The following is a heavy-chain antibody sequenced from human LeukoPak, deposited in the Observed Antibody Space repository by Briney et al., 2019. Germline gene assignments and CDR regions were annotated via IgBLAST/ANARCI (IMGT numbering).Heavy chain of an antibody. J-gene: IGHJ6*03. D-gene: IGHD6-13*01. CDR2: ISGSGAGT. V-gene: IGHV3-23*01. CDR3: TTDLRDSSSWTPNYYYYYMDV. Sequence: PGGSLRLACAASGLTFSSFAMSWVRQAPVKGLDWVSCISGSGAGTYYADSVKGRFTISRDNAKNTLYLQMNSLKTEDTAVYYCTTDLRDSSSWTPNYYYYYMDVWGKGTTVTISS. CDR1: GLTFSSFA.